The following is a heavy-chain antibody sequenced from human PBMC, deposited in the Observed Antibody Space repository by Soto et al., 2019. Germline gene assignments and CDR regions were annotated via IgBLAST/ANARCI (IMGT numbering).Heavy chain of an antibody. J-gene: IGHJ6*02. Sequence: QVQLVESGGGVVQPGRSLRLSCAASGFTFSGYSMHWVRQAPGKGLDWVAVISSDGSNIYYEDSLQGRFTISRDNSRNRLSHQMNSLRAEDTAFYYCARNHWSGGSCYFPVLGQGTSVTVSS. CDR2: ISSDGSNI. V-gene: IGHV3-30-3*01. CDR3: ARNHWSGGSCYFPV. CDR1: GFTFSGYS. D-gene: IGHD2-15*01.